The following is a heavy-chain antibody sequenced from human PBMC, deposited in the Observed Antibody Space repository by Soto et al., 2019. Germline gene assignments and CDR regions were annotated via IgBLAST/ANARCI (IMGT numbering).Heavy chain of an antibody. CDR2: IISLPGTA. J-gene: IGHJ6*02. CDR3: ARSQGSSTSLEIYYYYYYGMDV. V-gene: IGHV1-69*01. CDR1: GGTFGSYA. D-gene: IGHD2-2*01. Sequence: QVQLVQSGAEVKKPGSSVKVSCKASGGTFGSYAISWVRQAPGQGLEWMGGIISLPGTANYAQKFQGRVTIAADESTSTVYMELSSVRSEDTAVYYCARSQGSSTSLEIYYYYYYGMDVWGQGTTVTVSS.